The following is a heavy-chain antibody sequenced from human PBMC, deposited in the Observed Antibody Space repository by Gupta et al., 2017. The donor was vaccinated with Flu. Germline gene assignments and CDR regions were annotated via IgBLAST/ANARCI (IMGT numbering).Heavy chain of an antibody. V-gene: IGHV3-7*01. CDR1: GFTFSNYG. Sequence: EVQLVESGGGLVQPGGSLRLACEASGFTFSNYGMTWVRQAPGKGLEWVANIKPDGSEKYYVDSVKGRFTISRDKAKNSLYLQMDSLRAEDTAVYYCARDSNYFHIDYWGQGTLVTVSS. CDR3: ARDSNYFHIDY. CDR2: IKPDGSEK. J-gene: IGHJ4*02. D-gene: IGHD3-10*01.